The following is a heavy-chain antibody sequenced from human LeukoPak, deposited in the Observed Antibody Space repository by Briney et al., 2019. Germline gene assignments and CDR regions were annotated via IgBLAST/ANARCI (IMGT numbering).Heavy chain of an antibody. CDR2: INSSGGST. V-gene: IGHV1-46*03. CDR1: GYTFTSYY. J-gene: IGHJ5*02. CDR3: ARGITMVRGVIINNWFDP. D-gene: IGHD3-10*01. Sequence: ASVTVSCKASGYTFTSYYMHWVRQAPGQGLEWMGIINSSGGSTSYAQKFQGRVTMTRDTSTSTVYMELSSLRSEDTAVYYCARGITMVRGVIINNWFDPWGQGTLVTVSS.